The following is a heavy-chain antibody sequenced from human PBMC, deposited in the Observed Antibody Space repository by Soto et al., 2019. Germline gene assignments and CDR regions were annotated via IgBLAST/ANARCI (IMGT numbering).Heavy chain of an antibody. Sequence: ASVKVSCKSSGYRFETYAMSWVRQAPGQGLEWMGWIRAYNIDTYYAQKFQDRVTMTTDTSTGTAYMELRSLRCDDTAVYYCARGHGVIIGAMDVWGQGTTVTVSS. CDR3: ARGHGVIIGAMDV. CDR1: GYRFETYA. V-gene: IGHV1-18*01. CDR2: IRAYNIDT. J-gene: IGHJ6*02. D-gene: IGHD3-3*01.